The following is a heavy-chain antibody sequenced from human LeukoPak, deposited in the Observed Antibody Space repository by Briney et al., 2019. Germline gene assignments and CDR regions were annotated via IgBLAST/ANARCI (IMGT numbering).Heavy chain of an antibody. CDR1: GFTFSSYG. D-gene: IGHD1/OR15-1a*01. Sequence: GGSLRLSSAASGFTFSSYGMHWVRQAPGKGLEWVAVISYDGSNKYNADSVKGRFTISRDNSKNTLYLQMNSLRAEDTAVYYCAKDNNHPDYWGQGTLVTVSS. CDR2: ISYDGSNK. J-gene: IGHJ4*02. V-gene: IGHV3-30*18. CDR3: AKDNNHPDY.